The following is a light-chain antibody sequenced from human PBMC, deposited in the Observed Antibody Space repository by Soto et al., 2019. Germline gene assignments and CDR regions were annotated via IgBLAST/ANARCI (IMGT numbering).Light chain of an antibody. CDR2: GAS. J-gene: IGKJ1*01. CDR3: QQYSSWPPWT. Sequence: MTQSPATLSVSLGDSVSLSCRANESISNNLAWYQQKPGQAPRLLIYGASARATGIPARFSGSGSGTEFTLTISSLESEDSAVYYCQQYSSWPPWTFGQGTKVEIK. CDR1: ESISNN. V-gene: IGKV3-15*01.